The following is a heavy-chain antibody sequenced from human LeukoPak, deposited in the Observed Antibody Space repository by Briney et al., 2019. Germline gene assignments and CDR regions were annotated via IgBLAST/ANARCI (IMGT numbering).Heavy chain of an antibody. CDR3: ASETNSYGYKAPVPLDY. CDR2: ISYDGSNK. J-gene: IGHJ4*02. D-gene: IGHD5-18*01. Sequence: GRSLRLSCAASGFTFSSYAMHWVRQAPGKGLEWVAVISYDGSNKYYADSVKGRFTISRDNSKNTLYLQMNSLRAEDTAVYYCASETNSYGYKAPVPLDYWGQGTLVTVSS. CDR1: GFTFSSYA. V-gene: IGHV3-30-3*01.